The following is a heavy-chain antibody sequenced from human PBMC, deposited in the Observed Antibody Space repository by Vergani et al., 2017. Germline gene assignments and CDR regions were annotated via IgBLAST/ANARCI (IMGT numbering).Heavy chain of an antibody. J-gene: IGHJ1*01. V-gene: IGHV3-23*01. CDR1: GFTFSSYA. Sequence: EVQLLESGGGLVQPGGSLRLSCAASGFTFSSYAMSWVRQAPGKGLEWVSAISGSGGSTYYADSVKGRFTISRDNSKNTLYLQMNSLRAEDTAVYYCAKGYYYDSIGSQIYAEYFQHWGQGTLVTVSS. CDR3: AKGYYYDSIGSQIYAEYFQH. CDR2: ISGSGGST. D-gene: IGHD3-22*01.